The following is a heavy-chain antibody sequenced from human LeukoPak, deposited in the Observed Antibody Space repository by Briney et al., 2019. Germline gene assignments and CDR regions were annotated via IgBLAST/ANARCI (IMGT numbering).Heavy chain of an antibody. CDR2: INPNSGDT. J-gene: IGHJ4*02. D-gene: IGHD3-16*01. CDR1: GYTFTGYY. Sequence: ASVKVSCRASGYTFTGYYMHWVRQAPGQGLEWMGWINPNSGDTNYAQKFQGRVAMTRDTSISTAYMELSRLRSDDTAVYYCARVRYRLAETYIDYWGQGTLVTVSS. CDR3: ARVRYRLAETYIDY. V-gene: IGHV1-2*02.